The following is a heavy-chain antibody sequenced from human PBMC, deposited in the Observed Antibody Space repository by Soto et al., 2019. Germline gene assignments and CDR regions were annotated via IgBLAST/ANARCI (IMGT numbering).Heavy chain of an antibody. CDR1: GGSISGFY. V-gene: IGHV4-59*01. D-gene: IGHD2-21*02. CDR2: IYYSGSA. CDR3: GRWTYCGGDCYWLDF. J-gene: IGHJ4*02. Sequence: PSETLSLTCTISGGSISGFYWGWIRQPPGKGLEWIGNIYYSGSANYDPSLRSRVTISLNTSKNQFSLNLNSVTAADTAIYYCGRWTYCGGDCYWLDFWGQGTLVTVSS.